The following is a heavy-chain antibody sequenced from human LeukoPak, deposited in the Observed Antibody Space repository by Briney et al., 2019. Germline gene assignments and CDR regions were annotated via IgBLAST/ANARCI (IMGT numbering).Heavy chain of an antibody. CDR2: ISSSSSYI. CDR3: ARDPDDDYGDLFDY. V-gene: IGHV3-21*01. D-gene: IGHD4-17*01. Sequence: PGGSLRLSCAASGFTFSSYSMSWVRQAPEKGLEWVSSISSSSSYIYYADSVKGRFTISRDNAKNSLYLQMNSLRAEDTAVYYCARDPDDDYGDLFDYWGQGTLVTVSS. CDR1: GFTFSSYS. J-gene: IGHJ4*02.